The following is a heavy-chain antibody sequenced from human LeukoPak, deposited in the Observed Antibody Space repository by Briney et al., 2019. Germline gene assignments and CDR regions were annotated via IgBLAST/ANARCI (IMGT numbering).Heavy chain of an antibody. Sequence: PGGSLRLSCAASGFTVSSNYVTWVRQAPGKGLEWVSIIYSGGSTYYADSVRGRFTISRDNSKNTLYLQMYSLRAEDTGVYYCAKVGKGLRPTYYYYYYMDVWGTGTTVTISS. CDR2: IYSGGST. V-gene: IGHV3-53*05. CDR3: AKVGKGLRPTYYYYYYMDV. J-gene: IGHJ6*03. CDR1: GFTVSSNY. D-gene: IGHD5-12*01.